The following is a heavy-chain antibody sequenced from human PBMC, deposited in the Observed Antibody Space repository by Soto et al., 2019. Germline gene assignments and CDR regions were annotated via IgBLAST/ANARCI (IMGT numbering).Heavy chain of an antibody. CDR2: RSSYTSNT. J-gene: IGHJ6*02. V-gene: IGHV1-18*01. CDR1: GYILVNYG. D-gene: IGHD3-16*01. Sequence: QVQLVQSGDEVKKPGASVKVSCKASGYILVNYGIAWVRQAPGHGLEWRGSRSSYTSNTHSAPKVQGRFTMTTNTSTSTAYMDLGSLTSDDTSVYYCVMGDNYGTPTPQDVCGQGATVTVSS. CDR3: VMGDNYGTPTPQDV.